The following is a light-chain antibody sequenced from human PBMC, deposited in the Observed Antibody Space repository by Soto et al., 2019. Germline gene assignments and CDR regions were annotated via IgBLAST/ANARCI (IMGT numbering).Light chain of an antibody. CDR1: QSVSSN. CDR2: GAS. V-gene: IGKV3-15*01. CDR3: QQYNNVPPIT. Sequence: EIVMTQSPATLSVSPGERATLSCRASQSVSSNLAWYQQKPGQAPRLLIYGASTRATGIPGRFSGSGSGTEVHLNISSLQSEDLSVYYCQQYNNVPPITVGRGTRLEIK. J-gene: IGKJ5*01.